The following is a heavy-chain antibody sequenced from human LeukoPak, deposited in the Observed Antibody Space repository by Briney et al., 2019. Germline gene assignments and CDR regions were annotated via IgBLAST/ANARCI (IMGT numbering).Heavy chain of an antibody. CDR2: ISYDGSNK. J-gene: IGHJ5*02. D-gene: IGHD3-10*01. CDR3: AREQLLWFGELLPRGWSDP. CDR1: GFTFSSYA. V-gene: IGHV3-30-3*01. Sequence: PGRSLRLSCAAAGFTFSSYAMHWVRQAPGKGLGWVAVISYDGSNKYYADSVKGRLTISRDNSKNTLFLQMNSLRAEDTAVYYCAREQLLWFGELLPRGWSDPWGQGTLATVSS.